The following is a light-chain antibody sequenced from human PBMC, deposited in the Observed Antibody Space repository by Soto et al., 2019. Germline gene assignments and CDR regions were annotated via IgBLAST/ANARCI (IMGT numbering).Light chain of an antibody. CDR3: EAWDGSADCQG. CDR1: SSNIGENY. V-gene: IGLV1-36*01. J-gene: IGLJ3*02. CDR2: HDD. Sequence: QPVLTQPRSVSEAPRQRVTISCSGSSSNIGENYVNCYQQGPGKAPKLVLYHDDLLPSGVSDRFSGSKSGTSASLAISGLQYEDEGDYYCEAWDGSADCQGFGGGTK.